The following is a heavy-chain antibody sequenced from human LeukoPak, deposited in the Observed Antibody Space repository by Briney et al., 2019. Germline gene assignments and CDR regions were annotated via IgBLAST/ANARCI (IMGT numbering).Heavy chain of an antibody. Sequence: GGSLRLSCAASGFTFSSYAMCWVRQAPGKGLEYVSAISSNGGSTYYANSVKGRFTISRDNSKNTLYLQMGSLRAEDMAVYYCARGVYCSSTSCFEYFQHWGQGTLVTVSS. CDR3: ARGVYCSSTSCFEYFQH. J-gene: IGHJ1*01. V-gene: IGHV3-64*01. CDR1: GFTFSSYA. D-gene: IGHD2-2*01. CDR2: ISSNGGST.